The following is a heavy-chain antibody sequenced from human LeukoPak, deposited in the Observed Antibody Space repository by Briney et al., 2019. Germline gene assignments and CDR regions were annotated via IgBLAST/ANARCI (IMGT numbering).Heavy chain of an antibody. D-gene: IGHD5-24*01. CDR3: ATLGEMATP. V-gene: IGHV1-46*01. J-gene: IGHJ5*02. CDR1: GYTFTGYY. Sequence: ASVKVSCKASGYTFTGYYLHWVRQAPGQGLEWMGIIDPSGGSTSYAQKFQGRVTMTRDMSTSTVYMELSSLRSEDTAVYYCATLGEMATPWGQGTLVTVSS. CDR2: IDPSGGST.